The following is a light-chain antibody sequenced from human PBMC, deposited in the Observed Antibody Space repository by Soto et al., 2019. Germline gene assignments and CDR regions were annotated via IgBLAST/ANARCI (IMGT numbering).Light chain of an antibody. Sequence: QSALTQPPSASGSPGQSVTISCTGTSSDVGGYNYVSWYQQHPGKAPKLMIYEVSKRPSGVPDRFSGSKSGNTASLTVSGLQAEDEADYYCSSYAGTNNLGVFGGRTKLTVL. V-gene: IGLV2-8*01. CDR3: SSYAGTNNLGV. CDR2: EVS. J-gene: IGLJ3*02. CDR1: SSDVGGYNY.